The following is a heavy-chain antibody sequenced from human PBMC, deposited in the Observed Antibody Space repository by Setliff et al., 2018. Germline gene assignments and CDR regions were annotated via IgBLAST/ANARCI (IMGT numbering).Heavy chain of an antibody. CDR1: GASISSGGYY. CDR2: ISPSGST. Sequence: SETLSLTCTVSGASISSGGYYLTGIRQPAGKALEWIGHISPSGSTTYNPSLKSRVTISPDTSKNHFSLKVNSVTAADTALYYCARSPSSGAYWNPRPFYSDYWGQGTLVTVSS. J-gene: IGHJ4*02. CDR3: ARSPSSGAYWNPRPFYSDY. V-gene: IGHV4-61*09. D-gene: IGHD1-26*01.